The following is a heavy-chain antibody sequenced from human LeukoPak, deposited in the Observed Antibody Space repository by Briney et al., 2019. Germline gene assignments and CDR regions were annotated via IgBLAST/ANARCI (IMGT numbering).Heavy chain of an antibody. CDR1: GFTFSSYS. Sequence: PGGSLRLSCAASGFTFSSYSMNWVRQAPGKGLEWASSISSSSSYIYYADSVKGRFTISRDNAKNSLYLQMNSLRAEDTAVYYCARVARRYCSGGSCYSDYWGQGTLVTVSS. CDR2: ISSSSSYI. CDR3: ARVARRYCSGGSCYSDY. J-gene: IGHJ4*02. D-gene: IGHD2-15*01. V-gene: IGHV3-21*01.